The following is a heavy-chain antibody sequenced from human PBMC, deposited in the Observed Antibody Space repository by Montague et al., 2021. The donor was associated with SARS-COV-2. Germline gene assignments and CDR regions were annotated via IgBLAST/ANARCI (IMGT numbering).Heavy chain of an antibody. Sequence: SLRLSCAASGFTFSSDWMHWVRQASGKEPVWISRINPDGGHTDSAHFVRGRFTTSRDNAKNTLYLQMNSLRAEDTAIYYCARDLRVGGGITGTTASDDWGQGTLVTVSS. D-gene: IGHD1-20*01. J-gene: IGHJ4*02. V-gene: IGHV3-74*01. CDR3: ARDLRVGGGITGTTASDD. CDR1: GFTFSSDW. CDR2: INPDGGHT.